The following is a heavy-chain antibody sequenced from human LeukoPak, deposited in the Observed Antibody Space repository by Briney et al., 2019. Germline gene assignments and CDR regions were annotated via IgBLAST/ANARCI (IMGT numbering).Heavy chain of an antibody. CDR1: GFTFSTFA. CDR3: ATYRQVLLPFES. CDR2: IFPSGGEI. Sequence: TGGSLRLSCVASGFTFSTFAMIWVRQPPGKGLEWVSSIFPSGGEIHYADSVRGRFTISRDNSKSTLFLQMNSLRVEDTAIYYCATYRQVLLPFESWGQGTLVTVSS. V-gene: IGHV3-23*01. J-gene: IGHJ4*02. D-gene: IGHD2-8*02.